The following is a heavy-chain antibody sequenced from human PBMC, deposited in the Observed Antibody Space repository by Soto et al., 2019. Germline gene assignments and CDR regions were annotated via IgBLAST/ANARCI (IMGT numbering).Heavy chain of an antibody. D-gene: IGHD2-2*01. Sequence: PSETLSLTCTVSGASISGYYWSWIRQPPGKGLEWIGYIYHSGSTYYNPSLKSRVTISVDRSKNQFSLKLSSVTAADTAVYYCARVPDRWGQGTLVTVSS. J-gene: IGHJ5*02. CDR2: IYHSGST. V-gene: IGHV4-30-2*01. CDR1: GASISGYY. CDR3: ARVPDR.